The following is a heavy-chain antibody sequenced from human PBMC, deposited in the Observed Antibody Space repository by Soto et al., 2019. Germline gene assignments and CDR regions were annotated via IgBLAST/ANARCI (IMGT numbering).Heavy chain of an antibody. Sequence: GGSLRLSCAASGFAFSTYDMHWVRQGTGKGLEWVSAIGTAGDTYYPGSVKGRFTISRENAKKSLYLQMNSLRAEDTAVYYCARAFPPGLPDYWGQGTLVTVAS. CDR3: ARAFPPGLPDY. J-gene: IGHJ4*02. CDR1: GFAFSTYD. V-gene: IGHV3-13*01. CDR2: IGTAGDT.